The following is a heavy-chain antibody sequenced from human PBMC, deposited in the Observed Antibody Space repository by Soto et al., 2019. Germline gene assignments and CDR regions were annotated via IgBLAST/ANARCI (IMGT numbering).Heavy chain of an antibody. V-gene: IGHV1-69*08. CDR1: GGTFSSYT. Sequence: QVQLVQSGAEVKKPGSSVKVSCKASGGTFSSYTIIWVRQAPGQGLEWMGRIIPILGIANYAQKFQGRVTITADKSTSTAYMELSSLRSEDTAVYYCARDPVVVPAPDQQTMAHHIWGQGTMVTVSS. D-gene: IGHD2-2*01. J-gene: IGHJ3*02. CDR3: ARDPVVVPAPDQQTMAHHI. CDR2: IIPILGIA.